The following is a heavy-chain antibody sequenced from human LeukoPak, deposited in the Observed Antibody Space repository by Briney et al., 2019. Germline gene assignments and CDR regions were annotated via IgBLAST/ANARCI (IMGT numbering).Heavy chain of an antibody. D-gene: IGHD5-12*01. V-gene: IGHV3-21*01. CDR1: GFTFSSYS. J-gene: IGHJ6*02. CDR2: ISSSSSYI. Sequence: GGSLRLSCAASGFTFSSYSMNWVRQAPGKGLECVSSISSSSSYIYYADSVKGRFTISRDNAKNSLYLQMNSLRAEDTAVYYRARDRYSGYDYYYYGMDVWGQGTTVTVSS. CDR3: ARDRYSGYDYYYYGMDV.